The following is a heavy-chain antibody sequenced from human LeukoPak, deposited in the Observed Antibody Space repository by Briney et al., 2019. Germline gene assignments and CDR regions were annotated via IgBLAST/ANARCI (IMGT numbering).Heavy chain of an antibody. CDR1: GFTFSSYG. CDR2: ISGSGGST. D-gene: IGHD5-12*01. V-gene: IGHV3-23*01. CDR3: AKDLGGLTVATITYYYYMDV. J-gene: IGHJ6*03. Sequence: GGSLRLSCAASGFTFSSYGMSWVRQAPGKGLEWVSAISGSGGSTYYADSVKGRFTISRDNSKNTLYLQMNSLRAEDTAVYYCAKDLGGLTVATITYYYYMDVWGKGTTVTISS.